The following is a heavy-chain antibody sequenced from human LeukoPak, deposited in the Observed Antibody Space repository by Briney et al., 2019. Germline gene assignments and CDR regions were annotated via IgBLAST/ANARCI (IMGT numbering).Heavy chain of an antibody. CDR1: GGSISSSRYH. D-gene: IGHD3-16*01. CDR2: IYYSGTT. J-gene: IGHJ6*03. V-gene: IGHV4-39*01. CDR3: ATVPGTMITTFGGDLDYMDV. Sequence: SETLSLTCTVSGGSISSSRYHWGWIRQPPGKGLEWIGSIYYSGTTFYNPSLKSRVTISVDTSKNQFSLKVSSVTAADTAVYYCATVPGTMITTFGGDLDYMDVWGKGTTVTVSS.